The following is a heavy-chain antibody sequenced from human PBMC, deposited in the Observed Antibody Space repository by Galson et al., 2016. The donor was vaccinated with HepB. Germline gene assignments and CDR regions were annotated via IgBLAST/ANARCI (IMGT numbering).Heavy chain of an antibody. CDR1: GYTFTNYY. V-gene: IGHV1-46*01. CDR2: INPTAGST. D-gene: IGHD3-3*01. CDR3: ARDTPSQIFGVFSGNYYFYGMDV. J-gene: IGHJ6*02. Sequence: SVKVSCKASGYTFTNYYVHWVRQAPGQGLEWMGLINPTAGSTTYAQNFQGRVTMTRDTSTSTVYMELTSLRSEDTAVYYCARDTPSQIFGVFSGNYYFYGMDVLGQGTTVTVSS.